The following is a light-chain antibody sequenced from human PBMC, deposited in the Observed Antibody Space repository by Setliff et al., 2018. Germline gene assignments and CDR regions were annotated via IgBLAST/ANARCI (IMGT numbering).Light chain of an antibody. CDR3: SSYADSNIFL. CDR1: SNDVWGHNY. CDR2: DVT. J-gene: IGLJ1*01. V-gene: IGLV2-8*01. Sequence: QSAMTQPPSASGSTGQSVTISCTGASNDVWGHNYVSWYQQHPGKAPQLIIYDVTKRPSGVPERFSGPKSGNTASLTVSGLQAEDEADYYCSSYADSNIFLFGTGTKVTVL.